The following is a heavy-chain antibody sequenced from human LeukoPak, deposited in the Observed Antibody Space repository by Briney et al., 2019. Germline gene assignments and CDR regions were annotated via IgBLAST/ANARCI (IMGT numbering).Heavy chain of an antibody. CDR1: GFIFSNTW. V-gene: IGHV3-15*07. CDR3: TPGGKDYVH. Sequence: GGSLRLSCAASGFIFSNTWMNWVRLAPGKGLEWVGRVKSKSDGGTAEYAAPVKGRFTISRDDSKNTLYVQMSSLKIEDTALYYCTPGGKDYVHWGQGTLVTVSS. CDR2: VKSKSDGGTA. J-gene: IGHJ4*02. D-gene: IGHD4-17*01.